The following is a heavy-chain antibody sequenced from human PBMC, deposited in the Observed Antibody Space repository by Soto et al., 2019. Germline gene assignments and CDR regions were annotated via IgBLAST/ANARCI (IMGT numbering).Heavy chain of an antibody. CDR3: ARRKGNYFDY. CDR2: MNPNSGNT. V-gene: IGHV1-8*01. CDR1: GYTFTSYD. Sequence: QVQLVQSGAEVKKPGASVKVSCKASGYTFTSYDINWVRQATGQGLEWMGWMNPNSGNTGYVQNFQGRVTMTRNTSRSTAYMELSSLRSEDAAVYFCARRKGNYFDYWGQGALVTVSS. J-gene: IGHJ4*02.